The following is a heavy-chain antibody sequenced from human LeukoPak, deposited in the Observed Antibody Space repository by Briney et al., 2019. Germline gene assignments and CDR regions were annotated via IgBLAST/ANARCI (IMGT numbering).Heavy chain of an antibody. V-gene: IGHV1-18*01. CDR1: GYTFTSYG. CDR2: ISAYNGNT. D-gene: IGHD2-2*01. J-gene: IGHJ6*03. Sequence: ASVKVSCKASGYTFTSYGISWVRQAPGQGLEWMGWISAYNGNTNYAQKLQGRVTMTTDTSTSTAYMELRSLRSDDTAVYYCVRDVPSPVYYYYMDVWGKGTTVTVSS. CDR3: VRDVPSPVYYYYMDV.